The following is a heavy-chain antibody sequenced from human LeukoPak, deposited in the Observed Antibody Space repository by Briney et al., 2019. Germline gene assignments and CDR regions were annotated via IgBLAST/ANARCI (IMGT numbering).Heavy chain of an antibody. D-gene: IGHD6-19*01. CDR1: GFTFTNYW. CDR2: IYPGDPDT. CDR3: ARSWVAGYGTVLDY. V-gene: IGHV5-51*01. Sequence: GESLKISCKGSGFTFTNYWIGWVRQMPGKGLEWMGIIYPGDPDTRYSPSFQGQVTISADKSISTAYLQWSSLKASDTAMYYCARSWVAGYGTVLDYWGQGTLVTVSS. J-gene: IGHJ4*02.